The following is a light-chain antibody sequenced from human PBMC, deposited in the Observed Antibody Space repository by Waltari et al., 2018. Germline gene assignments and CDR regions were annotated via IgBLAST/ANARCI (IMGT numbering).Light chain of an antibody. J-gene: IGLJ1*01. CDR3: CSYTRTSTYV. Sequence: QSALSQPASVSGSPGQSITISCTGTKNDIGGSYFVSWYQQYPDKAPRVIIYDSDRPSGVANRFSGAKSGNTASLTISGLQAEDEADYYCCSYTRTSTYVFGSGTKVTVL. CDR1: KNDIGGSYF. CDR2: DS. V-gene: IGLV2-14*03.